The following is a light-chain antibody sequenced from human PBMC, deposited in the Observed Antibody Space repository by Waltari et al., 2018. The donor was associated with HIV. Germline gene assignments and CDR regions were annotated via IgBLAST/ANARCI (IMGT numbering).Light chain of an antibody. CDR2: GAD. J-gene: IGKJ1*01. V-gene: IGKV3-15*01. Sequence: EVVMTQSPATLSVSPGERATLSCRASQSVSSNLAWYQQKPGQAPRLLIFGADTRASGVPARFTGSGSETEFTLTISSLQSEDFAVYFCQQYDDWPWTFGQGTKVEIK. CDR1: QSVSSN. CDR3: QQYDDWPWT.